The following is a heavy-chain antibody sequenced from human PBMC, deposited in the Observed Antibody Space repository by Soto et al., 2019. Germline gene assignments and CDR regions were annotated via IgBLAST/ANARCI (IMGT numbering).Heavy chain of an antibody. CDR2: ISYDGSNK. V-gene: IGHV3-30*18. CDR3: AKDVNSNWFDP. J-gene: IGHJ5*02. CDR1: GFTFGSYG. Sequence: QVQLVESGGGVVQPGRSLRLSCAASGFTFGSYGMHWVRQAPGKGLEWVAVISYDGSNKYYADSVKGRFTISRDNSKNTLYLQMNSLRAEDTAVYYCAKDVNSNWFDPWGQGTLVTVSS.